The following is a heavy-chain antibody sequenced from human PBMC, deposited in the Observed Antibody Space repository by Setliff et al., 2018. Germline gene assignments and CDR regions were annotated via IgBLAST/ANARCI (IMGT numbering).Heavy chain of an antibody. J-gene: IGHJ6*02. CDR3: ARDYYGTVNGYSSYYGLDV. CDR1: GFTFSSYW. V-gene: IGHV3-74*03. CDR2: VNDDGSSA. D-gene: IGHD3-9*01. Sequence: GGSLRLSCAASGFTFSSYWMHWVRQDPGKGLVWVSRVNDDGSSAMYADSVKGRFTMSRDNAKNTLYLQRNSLIAEYTAVYYCARDYYGTVNGYSSYYGLDVWGQGTTVTVSS.